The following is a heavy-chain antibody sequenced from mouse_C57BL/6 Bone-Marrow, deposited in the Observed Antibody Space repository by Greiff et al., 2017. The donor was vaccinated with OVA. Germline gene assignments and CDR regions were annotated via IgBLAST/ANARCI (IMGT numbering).Heavy chain of an antibody. Sequence: VKLVESGPGLVAPSQSLSITCTVSGFSLTSSGVHWVRQPPGQGLEWLVVIWSDGSTTYNSALKSRLSISKDNSKSQVFLKMNSLQTDDTAMYYCARGANYYGSSSYYARDYWGQGTSVTVSS. D-gene: IGHD1-1*01. CDR1: GFSLTSSG. CDR2: IWSDGST. J-gene: IGHJ4*01. CDR3: ARGANYYGSSSYYARDY. V-gene: IGHV2-6*03.